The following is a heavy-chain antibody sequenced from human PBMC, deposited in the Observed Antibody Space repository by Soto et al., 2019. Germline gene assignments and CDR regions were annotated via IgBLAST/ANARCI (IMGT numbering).Heavy chain of an antibody. V-gene: IGHV1-69*13. CDR1: GGTFSSYA. Sequence: SVKVSCKASGGTFSSYAISWVRQAPGQGLEWMGGIIPIFGTANYAQKFQGRVTITADESTSTAYMELSSLRSEDTAVYYCARGAPENDSSGYHYLGWGQGTLVTSPQ. J-gene: IGHJ4*02. CDR3: ARGAPENDSSGYHYLG. D-gene: IGHD3-22*01. CDR2: IIPIFGTA.